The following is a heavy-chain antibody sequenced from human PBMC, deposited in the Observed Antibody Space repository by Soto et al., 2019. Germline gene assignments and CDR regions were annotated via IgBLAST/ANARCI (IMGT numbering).Heavy chain of an antibody. Sequence: QVQLVDSGGGLVKPGGSLRLSCAASGFTFSNYYMTWIRQAPGKGLEWISYISDSVSVTYYADSVQGRFSISRDNAKNSLFLEMNDMGVDPTAVYYCARCLLGVGDPFHIWGQGKMVTVSS. CDR1: GFTFSNYY. J-gene: IGHJ3*02. V-gene: IGHV3-11*01. D-gene: IGHD2-15*01. CDR2: ISDSVSVT. CDR3: ARCLLGVGDPFHI.